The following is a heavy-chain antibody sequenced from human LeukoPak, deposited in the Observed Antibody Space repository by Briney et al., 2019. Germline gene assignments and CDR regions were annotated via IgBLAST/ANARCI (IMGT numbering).Heavy chain of an antibody. D-gene: IGHD1-26*01. CDR1: GFTFSSYD. J-gene: IGHJ4*02. Sequence: PGRSLRLSCAASGFTFSSYDMHWVRQAPGKGLERVAVIWYDRSNKYYADSVKGRFTISRDNSKNTLYLQMNSLRAEDTAVYYCARDRGSYWDGGNDYWGQGTLVTVSS. CDR2: IWYDRSNK. CDR3: ARDRGSYWDGGNDY. V-gene: IGHV3-33*01.